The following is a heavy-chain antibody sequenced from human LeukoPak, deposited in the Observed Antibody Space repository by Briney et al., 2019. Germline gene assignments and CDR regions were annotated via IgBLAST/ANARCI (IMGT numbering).Heavy chain of an antibody. Sequence: GGSLRLSCAASGFTFSSHWMSWVRQAPGKGLEWVANIKQDGSEKYYVDSVKGRFTISRDNAKNSLYLQMNSLRDEDTAVYYCANSNGNYWGQGTLVTVSS. V-gene: IGHV3-7*01. D-gene: IGHD4-11*01. CDR2: IKQDGSEK. CDR1: GFTFSSHW. J-gene: IGHJ4*02. CDR3: ANSNGNY.